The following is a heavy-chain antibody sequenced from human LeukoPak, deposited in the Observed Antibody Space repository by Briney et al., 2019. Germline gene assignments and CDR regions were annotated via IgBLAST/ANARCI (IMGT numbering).Heavy chain of an antibody. J-gene: IGHJ3*02. Sequence: SETLSLTCTVSGASISGHYLTWIRQPPWKGLEWIGYISHIGSTNYNPSLKSRVTISVDTSKNQFSLKLTSVTAADTAVYYCARDRISINALDMWGQGTMVTVSS. CDR3: ARDRISINALDM. V-gene: IGHV4-59*11. CDR2: ISHIGST. D-gene: IGHD1-14*01. CDR1: GASISGHY.